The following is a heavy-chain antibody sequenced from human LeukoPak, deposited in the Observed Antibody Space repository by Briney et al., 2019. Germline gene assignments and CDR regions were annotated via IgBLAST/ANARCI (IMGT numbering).Heavy chain of an antibody. D-gene: IGHD6-13*01. CDR2: ISYDGSNK. CDR3: ARDLDSSSWYILWFDP. V-gene: IGHV3-30-3*01. CDR1: GFIFSNYA. J-gene: IGHJ5*02. Sequence: QPGRSLRLSCAASGFIFSNYAMHWVRQAPGKGLEWVAVISYDGSNKYYADSVKGRFTISRDNSKNTLFLQMNSLRAGDTAVYYCARDLDSSSWYILWFDPWGQGTLVTVSS.